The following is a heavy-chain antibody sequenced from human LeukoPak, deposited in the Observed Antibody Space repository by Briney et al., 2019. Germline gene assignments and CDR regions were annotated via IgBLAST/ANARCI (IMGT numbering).Heavy chain of an antibody. Sequence: SETLSLTCTVSGHSLSSYYWSWIRQPAGKGLEWIGRIYTSGSTNYNPSLKSRVTMSVDTSKNQFSLKLSSVTAADTAVYYCAREIPVLTGYKKGFDYWGQGTLVTVSS. J-gene: IGHJ4*02. V-gene: IGHV4-4*07. CDR2: IYTSGST. CDR1: GHSLSSYY. D-gene: IGHD3-9*01. CDR3: AREIPVLTGYKKGFDY.